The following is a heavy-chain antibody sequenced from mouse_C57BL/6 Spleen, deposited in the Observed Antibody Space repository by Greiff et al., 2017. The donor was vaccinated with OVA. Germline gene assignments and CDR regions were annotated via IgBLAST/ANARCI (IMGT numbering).Heavy chain of an antibody. CDR3: TGGGNSPFAY. V-gene: IGHV14-4*01. D-gene: IGHD2-1*01. Sequence: EVQLVESGAELVRPGASVKLSCTASGFNIKDDYMHWVKQRPEQGLEWIGWIDPENGDTEYASKLQGKATITADTSSNTAYLQLSSLTSEDTAVYYCTGGGNSPFAYWGQGTLVTVSA. CDR1: GFNIKDDY. J-gene: IGHJ3*01. CDR2: IDPENGDT.